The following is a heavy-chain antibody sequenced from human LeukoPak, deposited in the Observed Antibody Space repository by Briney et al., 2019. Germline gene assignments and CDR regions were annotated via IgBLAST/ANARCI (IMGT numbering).Heavy chain of an antibody. J-gene: IGHJ4*02. D-gene: IGHD1-26*01. V-gene: IGHV4-59*01. CDR3: AREGSMGLSFDY. CDR1: GGSISSYY. Sequence: PSETLSLTCTVSGGSISSYYWSWIRQPPGKGLEWIGYIYYSGSTNYNPSLKSRVTISVDTSKNQFSLKLSSVTAADTAVYYCAREGSMGLSFDYWGQGTLVTVSS. CDR2: IYYSGST.